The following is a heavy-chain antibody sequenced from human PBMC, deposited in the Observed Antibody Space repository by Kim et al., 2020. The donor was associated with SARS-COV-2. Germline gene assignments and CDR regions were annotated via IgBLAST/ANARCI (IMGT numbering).Heavy chain of an antibody. V-gene: IGHV5-10-1*01. J-gene: IGHJ6*02. CDR3: ARRGLEPPKPYYYGMDV. D-gene: IGHD1-1*01. CDR1: GYSFTSYW. CDR2: IDPSDSYT. Sequence: GESLKISCKGSGYSFTSYWISWVRQMPGKGLEGMGRIDPSDSYTNYSPSFQGHVTISADKSISTAYLQWSSLKASDTAMYYCARRGLEPPKPYYYGMDVWGQGTTVTVSS.